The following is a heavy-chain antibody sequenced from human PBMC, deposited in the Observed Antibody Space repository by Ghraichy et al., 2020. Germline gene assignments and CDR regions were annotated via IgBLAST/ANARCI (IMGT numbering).Heavy chain of an antibody. Sequence: GGSLRLSCAASGFTFSSYSMNWVRQAPGKGLEWVSYISSSSSTIYYADSVKGRFTISRDNAKNSLYLQMNSLRAEDTAVYYCARGRIRYYFDYWGQGTLVTVSS. V-gene: IGHV3-48*01. CDR3: ARGRIRYYFDY. CDR2: ISSSSSTI. J-gene: IGHJ4*02. CDR1: GFTFSSYS. D-gene: IGHD2/OR15-2a*01.